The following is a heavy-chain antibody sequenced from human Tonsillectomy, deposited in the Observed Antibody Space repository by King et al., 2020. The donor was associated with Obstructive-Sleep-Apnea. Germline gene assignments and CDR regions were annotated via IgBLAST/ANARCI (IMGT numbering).Heavy chain of an antibody. V-gene: IGHV4-39*07. J-gene: IGHJ4*02. CDR3: ASPYCDGDCFSLRIDY. CDR2: IYYSGST. D-gene: IGHD2-21*02. Sequence: QLQESGPGLVTPSETLSLTCTVSGGSMNSSTYYWGCIRQPPGEGLEWIVNIYYSGSTYSNPSLKSRVTMSVDTSKNQFSLRLSSVTAADTALYYCASPYCDGDCFSLRIDYWGQGTLVTVSS. CDR1: GGSMNSSTYY.